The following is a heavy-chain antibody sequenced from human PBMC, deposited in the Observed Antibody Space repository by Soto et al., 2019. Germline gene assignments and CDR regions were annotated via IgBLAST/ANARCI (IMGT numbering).Heavy chain of an antibody. D-gene: IGHD6-13*01. J-gene: IGHJ6*02. Sequence: GQSQQISKNGSGCKFISHWSRRMSQKTGKGLEWMGRIDPSDSYTNYSPSFQGHVTISADKSISTAYLQWSSLKASDTAMYYCARLSLGIAAAYYYGMDVWGQGTTVTGSS. CDR1: GCKFISHW. CDR2: IDPSDSYT. CDR3: ARLSLGIAAAYYYGMDV. V-gene: IGHV5-10-1*01.